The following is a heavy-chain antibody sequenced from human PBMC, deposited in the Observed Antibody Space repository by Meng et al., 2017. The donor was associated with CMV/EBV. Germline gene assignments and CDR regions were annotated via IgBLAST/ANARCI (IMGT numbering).Heavy chain of an antibody. CDR2: IYYSGST. Sequence: SLSRGGYYWIWIRQHPGKGLEWIGYIYYSGSTYYNPSLKSRVTISVDTSKNQFSLKLSSVTAADTAVYYCARAPYDSSGYLVALGDYWGQGTLVTVSS. D-gene: IGHD3-22*01. V-gene: IGHV4-31*02. CDR3: ARAPYDSSGYLVALGDY. J-gene: IGHJ4*02. CDR1: SLSRGGYY.